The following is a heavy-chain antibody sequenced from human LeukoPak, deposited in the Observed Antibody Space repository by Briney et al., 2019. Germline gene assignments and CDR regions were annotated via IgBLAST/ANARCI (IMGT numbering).Heavy chain of an antibody. CDR3: AKDGWAYYDILTGYYIGYFDY. V-gene: IGHV3-30*18. Sequence: EGSLRLSCAASGFTFSSYGMHWVRQAPGKGLEWVAVISYDGSNKYYADSVKGRFTISRDNSKNTLYLRMNSLRAEDTAVYYCAKDGWAYYDILTGYYIGYFDYWGQGTLVTVSS. J-gene: IGHJ4*02. CDR1: GFTFSSYG. CDR2: ISYDGSNK. D-gene: IGHD3-9*01.